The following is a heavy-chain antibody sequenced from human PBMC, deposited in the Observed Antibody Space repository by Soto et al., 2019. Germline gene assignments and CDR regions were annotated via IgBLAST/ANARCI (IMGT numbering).Heavy chain of an antibody. CDR3: AKDLRLWVGELEGDY. V-gene: IGHV3-53*01. J-gene: IGHJ4*02. D-gene: IGHD3-10*01. Sequence: GGSLRLSCAASGFTVSSNYMSWVRQAPGKGLEWVSFIYSGGSTYYADSVKGRFTISRDNSKNTLYLQMNSLRAEDTAVYYCAKDLRLWVGELEGDYWGQGTLVTVSS. CDR1: GFTVSSNY. CDR2: IYSGGST.